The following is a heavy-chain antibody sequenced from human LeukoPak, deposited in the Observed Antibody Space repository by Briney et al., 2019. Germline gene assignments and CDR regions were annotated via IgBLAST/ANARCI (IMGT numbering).Heavy chain of an antibody. V-gene: IGHV3-15*01. CDR2: IKSKTDGGTT. CDR1: GFTFSNAW. D-gene: IGHD3-10*01. CDR3: TSPYYYGSGSYL. J-gene: IGHJ4*02. Sequence: GRSLRLSCAASGFTFSNAWMSWVRQAPGKGLEWVGRIKSKTDGGTTDYAAPVKGRFTISRDDSKNTLYLQMNSLKTEDTAVYYCTSPYYYGSGSYLWGQGTLVTVSS.